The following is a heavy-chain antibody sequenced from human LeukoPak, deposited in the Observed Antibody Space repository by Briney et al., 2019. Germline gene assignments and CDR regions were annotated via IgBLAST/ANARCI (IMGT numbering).Heavy chain of an antibody. D-gene: IGHD3-3*01. Sequence: ASVKVSCKASGYTFTAYYMHWVRQAPGQGLEWMGWINPNSGGTNYAQKFQGRVTMTRDTSISTAYMELSRLRSDDTAVYYCARGNLKSKIRFLEWLKEGVGAFDIWGQGTMVTVSS. CDR3: ARGNLKSKIRFLEWLKEGVGAFDI. CDR1: GYTFTAYY. CDR2: INPNSGGT. V-gene: IGHV1-2*02. J-gene: IGHJ3*02.